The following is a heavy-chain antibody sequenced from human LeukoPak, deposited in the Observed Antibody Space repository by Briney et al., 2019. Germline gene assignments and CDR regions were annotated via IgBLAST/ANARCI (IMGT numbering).Heavy chain of an antibody. J-gene: IGHJ4*02. V-gene: IGHV3-11*04. Sequence: GGSLRLPCAASGFTFSDYYVSWIRQAPGKGLEWVSYISSSGSTIYYADSVKGRFTISRDNAKNSLYLQMNSLRAEDTAVYYCARDLYGAYYYDSSGQKDDWGQGTLVTVSS. D-gene: IGHD3-22*01. CDR2: ISSSGSTI. CDR1: GFTFSDYY. CDR3: ARDLYGAYYYDSSGQKDD.